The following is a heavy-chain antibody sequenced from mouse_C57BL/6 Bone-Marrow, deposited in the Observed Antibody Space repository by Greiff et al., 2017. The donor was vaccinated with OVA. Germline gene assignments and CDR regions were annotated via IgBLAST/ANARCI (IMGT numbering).Heavy chain of an antibody. CDR3: TRDTYYYGSSLYYFDY. V-gene: IGHV5-9-1*02. D-gene: IGHD1-1*01. CDR2: ISSGGDYI. J-gene: IGHJ2*01. CDR1: GFTFSSYA. Sequence: EVMLVESGEGLVKPGGSLKLSCAASGFTFSSYAMSWVRQTPEKRLEWVAYISSGGDYIYYADPVKGRFTISRDNARNTLYLQMSSLKSEDTAMYYCTRDTYYYGSSLYYFDYWGQGTTLTVSS.